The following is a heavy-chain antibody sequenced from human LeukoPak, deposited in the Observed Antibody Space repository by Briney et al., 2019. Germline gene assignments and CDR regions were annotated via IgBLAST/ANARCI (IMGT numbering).Heavy chain of an antibody. V-gene: IGHV3-23*01. CDR1: GFTFSSYA. CDR3: AKPPYYYDSSGYYFDY. Sequence: PGGSLRLSCAASGFTFSSYAMSWVRQAPGKGLEWVSGIGGSGGSTYYADSVKGRFTISRDNSKNTLYLQMNSLRAEDTAVYYCAKPPYYYDSSGYYFDYWGQGTLVTISS. D-gene: IGHD3-22*01. CDR2: IGGSGGST. J-gene: IGHJ4*02.